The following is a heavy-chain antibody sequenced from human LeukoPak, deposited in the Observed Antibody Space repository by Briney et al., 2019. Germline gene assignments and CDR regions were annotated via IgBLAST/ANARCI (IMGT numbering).Heavy chain of an antibody. CDR3: AGGTTALMDV. CDR1: GFPFSSYS. CDR2: ISSGTSFI. Sequence: GGSLRLSCAASGFPFSSYSMNWVRRAPGKGLEWVSSISSGTSFIYYADSVKGRFTISRDNAKNSLYLQMNSLRAEDTAVYYCAGGTTALMDVWGKGTTVTVSS. D-gene: IGHD2-21*02. J-gene: IGHJ6*03. V-gene: IGHV3-21*01.